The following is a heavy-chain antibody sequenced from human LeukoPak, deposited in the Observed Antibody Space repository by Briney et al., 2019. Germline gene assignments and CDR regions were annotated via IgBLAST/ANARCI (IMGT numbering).Heavy chain of an antibody. CDR3: ARAGNSWDTGYYFDY. D-gene: IGHD4-23*01. J-gene: IGHJ4*02. Sequence: GGSLRLSCAASGFTFSSYSMNWVRQAPGKGLEWVAVISYDGSNKYYADSVKGRFTISRDNSKNTLYLQMNSLRAEDTAVYYCARAGNSWDTGYYFDYWGQGTLVTVSS. CDR2: ISYDGSNK. V-gene: IGHV3-30*03. CDR1: GFTFSSYS.